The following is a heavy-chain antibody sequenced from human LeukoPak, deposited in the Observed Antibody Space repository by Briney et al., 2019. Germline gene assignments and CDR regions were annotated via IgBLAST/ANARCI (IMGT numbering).Heavy chain of an antibody. CDR2: IKEDGSEK. Sequence: GGSLRLSCAASGFTFNTYWMTWVRQAPGKGLEWVANIKEDGSEKVYVDSLKGRFTISRDNAKNALFLQMNSLRVEDTAVYYCARDPYHRGFGAFDVWGQGTMVTVSS. CDR3: ARDPYHRGFGAFDV. J-gene: IGHJ3*01. D-gene: IGHD3-10*01. V-gene: IGHV3-7*04. CDR1: GFTFNTYW.